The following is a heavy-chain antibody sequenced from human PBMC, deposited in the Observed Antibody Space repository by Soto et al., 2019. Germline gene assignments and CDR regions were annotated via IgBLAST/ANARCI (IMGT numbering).Heavy chain of an antibody. CDR2: IYYTGNT. CDR3: SSQTANYYGSASYYLPFDY. V-gene: IGHV4-59*01. D-gene: IGHD3-10*01. J-gene: IGHJ4*02. Sequence: SETLSLTCTVSGGSISSYYWSWIRQPPGKGLEWIGNIYYTGNTNYNPSHKTRVTISVDTSKNQFSLKLSSVSAADTAVYYCSSQTANYYGSASYYLPFDYWGQGTLVTVSS. CDR1: GGSISSYY.